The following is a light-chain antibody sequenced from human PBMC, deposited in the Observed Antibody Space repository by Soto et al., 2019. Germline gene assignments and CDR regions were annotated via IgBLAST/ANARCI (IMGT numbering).Light chain of an antibody. CDR1: QTVRNNY. V-gene: IGKV3D-20*02. CDR3: QQSYRNPIT. CDR2: DAS. J-gene: IGKJ5*01. Sequence: EFLLTQAPSTLSLSPGERATPSCRASQTVRNNYLAWYQQKPGQAPRLLIYDASSRATGIPDRFSGGGSGTDFTLTISSLQPEDFATYFCQQSYRNPITFGQGTRLEI.